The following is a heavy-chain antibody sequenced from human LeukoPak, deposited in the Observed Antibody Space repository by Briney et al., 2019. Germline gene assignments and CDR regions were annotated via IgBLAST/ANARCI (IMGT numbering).Heavy chain of an antibody. Sequence: GGSLRLSCAASGFTFSDYYMTWIRQAPGKGLEWVSYITSSGDSIYNADSVKGRFTISRDNAKNSLYLQMNSLRAEDTAVYYCARVASRTYYFDCWGQGTLVTVSS. CDR1: GFTFSDYY. CDR2: ITSSGDSI. V-gene: IGHV3-11*04. J-gene: IGHJ4*02. D-gene: IGHD1-1*01. CDR3: ARVASRTYYFDC.